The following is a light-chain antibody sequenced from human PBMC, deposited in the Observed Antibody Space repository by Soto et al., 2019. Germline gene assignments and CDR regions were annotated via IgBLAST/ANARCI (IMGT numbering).Light chain of an antibody. CDR2: EVN. J-gene: IGLJ2*01. V-gene: IGLV2-8*01. CDR1: SSDIGGYNS. Sequence: QSVVTQPPSASGSPGQSVTISCTGTSSDIGGYNSVSWYQQHPGKAPRLMIYEVNKRPSGVPDRFSGSKSGYTASLTVSGLQTEDEAFYYCAAWDDSLNGVVFGGGTKLTVL. CDR3: AAWDDSLNGVV.